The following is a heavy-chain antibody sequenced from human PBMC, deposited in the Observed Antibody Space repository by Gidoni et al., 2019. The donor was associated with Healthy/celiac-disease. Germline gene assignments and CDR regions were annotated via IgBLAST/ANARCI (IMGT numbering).Heavy chain of an antibody. CDR1: GFSLSTSGMC. D-gene: IGHD3-22*01. J-gene: IGHJ3*02. CDR2: IAWDDDK. V-gene: IGHV2-70*01. Sequence: QVTLRESGPALVKPTQTLTLTCTFSGFSLSTSGMCVSWIRQPPGKALEWLALIAWDDDKYYSTSLKTRLTISKDTSKNQVVLTMTNMDPVDTATYYCARTQWLLRSGDAFDIWGQGTMVTVSS. CDR3: ARTQWLLRSGDAFDI.